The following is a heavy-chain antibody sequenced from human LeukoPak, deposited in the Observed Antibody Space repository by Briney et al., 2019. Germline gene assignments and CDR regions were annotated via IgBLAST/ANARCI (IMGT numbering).Heavy chain of an antibody. CDR3: GRVSSGSYVLGDFDY. V-gene: IGHV6-1*01. Sequence: SQTLSLTCAISGDCVSSNSAAWNWTRQSPWRGLEWLGSTYYRSKWYNDFAVSVKSPITINPDTSKNQFSLQLNSVTPEYTAVYYCGRVSSGSYVLGDFDYWGEGTLVTVSS. J-gene: IGHJ4*02. CDR1: GDCVSSNSAA. CDR2: TYYRSKWYN. D-gene: IGHD3-10*01.